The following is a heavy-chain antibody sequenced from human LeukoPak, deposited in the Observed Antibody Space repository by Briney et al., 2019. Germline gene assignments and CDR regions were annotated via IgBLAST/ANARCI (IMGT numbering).Heavy chain of an antibody. V-gene: IGHV1-2*02. J-gene: IGHJ3*02. CDR2: INPNSGGT. D-gene: IGHD3-16*01. CDR1: GYTFTGYY. CDR3: ARDHVALGAFDI. Sequence: ASVKVSCKASGYTFTGYYMHWVRQAPGQGLEWMGWINPNSGGTNYAQKFQGRVTMTTDTSTSTAYMELRSLRSDDTAVYYCARDHVALGAFDIWGQGTMVTVSS.